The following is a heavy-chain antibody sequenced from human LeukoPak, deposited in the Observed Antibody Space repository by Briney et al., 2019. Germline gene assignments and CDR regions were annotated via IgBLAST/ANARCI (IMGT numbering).Heavy chain of an antibody. J-gene: IGHJ3*01. CDR1: GFTFSSYS. CDR2: ISSSSYI. CDR3: ARASNWGSGDAFDL. V-gene: IGHV3-21*01. Sequence: GGSLRLSCAASGFTFSSYSMNWARQAPGKGLEWVSSISSSSYIYYADSVKGRCTISRDNAKNSLYLQMNSLRAEDTAVYYCARASNWGSGDAFDLWGQGTMVTVSS. D-gene: IGHD7-27*01.